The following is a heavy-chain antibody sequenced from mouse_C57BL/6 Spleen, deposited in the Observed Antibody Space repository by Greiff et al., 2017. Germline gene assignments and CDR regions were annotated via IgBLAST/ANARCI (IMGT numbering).Heavy chain of an antibody. CDR3: ARAGDYDEGYDAMDY. Sequence: EVKLMESGGGLVKPGGSLKLSCAASGFTFSSYTMSWVRQTPEKRLEWVATISGGGGNTYYPDIVKGRFTISRDNAKNTLYLQMSSLRSEDTALYYCARAGDYDEGYDAMDYWGQGTSVTVSS. J-gene: IGHJ4*01. D-gene: IGHD2-4*01. CDR1: GFTFSSYT. V-gene: IGHV5-9*01. CDR2: ISGGGGNT.